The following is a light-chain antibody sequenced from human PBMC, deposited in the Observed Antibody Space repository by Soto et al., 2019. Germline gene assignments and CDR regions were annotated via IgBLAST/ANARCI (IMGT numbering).Light chain of an antibody. V-gene: IGKV3-20*01. CDR3: QQDYNLPA. J-gene: IGKJ1*01. CDR2: GAS. CDR1: QSVSSSY. Sequence: SVLTQSPSTLSLSPGSRSTLCCRASQSVSSSYLGWYQQKPGQAPRLLIYGASSRATGIPDRFSGSGSGTDFTLTISSLEPEDFAVYYCQQDYNLPAFGQGTKVDIK.